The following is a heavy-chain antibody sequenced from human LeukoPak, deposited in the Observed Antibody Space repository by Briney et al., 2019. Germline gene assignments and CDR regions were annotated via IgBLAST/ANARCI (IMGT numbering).Heavy chain of an antibody. D-gene: IGHD6-13*01. Sequence: SETLSLTXAVYGGSFRGYYWSWIRQPPGKGLEWIGEINHSGSTNYNPSLKSRVTISVDTSKNQFSLKLSSVTAADTAVYYCARSLPGSPGYSSSYIDYWGQGTLVTVSS. CDR2: INHSGST. CDR3: ARSLPGSPGYSSSYIDY. J-gene: IGHJ4*02. V-gene: IGHV4-34*01. CDR1: GGSFRGYY.